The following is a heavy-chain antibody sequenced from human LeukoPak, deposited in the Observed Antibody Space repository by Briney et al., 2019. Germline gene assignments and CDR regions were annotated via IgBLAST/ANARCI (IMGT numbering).Heavy chain of an antibody. D-gene: IGHD4-17*01. CDR1: GGSISNGGYH. CDR2: IYNSGST. Sequence: SETLSLTCTVSGGSISNGGYHWSWIRQHPGKGLEWIGYIYNSGSTYYNPSLKSRVTISVGTSKDQFSLKLSSVTAADTAVYYCARERTYGDSIFDYWGQGTLVTVSS. V-gene: IGHV4-31*03. CDR3: ARERTYGDSIFDY. J-gene: IGHJ4*02.